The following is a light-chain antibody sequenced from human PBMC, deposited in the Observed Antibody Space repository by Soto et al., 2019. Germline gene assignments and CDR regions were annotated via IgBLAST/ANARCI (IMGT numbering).Light chain of an antibody. V-gene: IGLV4-69*01. CDR2: LNSDGSH. CDR3: DTWGTGIVV. Sequence: QSVLTQSPSASASPGAWVTITCTLSSGHSSYAIAWHQQQPEKGPPYLLKLNSDGSHSKGDGIPDRFSGSSSGAERYRTISSHESEDEDDYDCDTWGTGIVVFGGGTKLTVL. J-gene: IGLJ2*01. CDR1: SGHSSYA.